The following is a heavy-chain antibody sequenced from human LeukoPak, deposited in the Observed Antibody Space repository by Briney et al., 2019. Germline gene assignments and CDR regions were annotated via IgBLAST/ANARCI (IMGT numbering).Heavy chain of an antibody. CDR1: GFTFDDYA. Sequence: GGSLRLSCAASGFTFDDYAMHWVRHAPGKGLEWVSGISWNSGSIGYADSVKGRFTISRDNAKNSLYLQMNSLRAEDTALYYCAKETSGWLQSLGWFDPWGQGTLVTVSS. V-gene: IGHV3-9*01. CDR2: ISWNSGSI. J-gene: IGHJ5*02. D-gene: IGHD5-24*01. CDR3: AKETSGWLQSLGWFDP.